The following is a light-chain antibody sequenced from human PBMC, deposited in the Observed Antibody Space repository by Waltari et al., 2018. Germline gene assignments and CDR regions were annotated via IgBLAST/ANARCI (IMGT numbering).Light chain of an antibody. CDR1: QDISNC. J-gene: IGKJ4*01. CDR2: DAS. Sequence: PMAESASSLSASVGDRVTITCQASQDISNCLNWWQQKPGKAPNLLIYDASNLETGITSRVSGSGSGTDFTFTVGSLQHEDIATHYCQQYDNLPFGGGTKVEIK. CDR3: QQYDNLP. V-gene: IGKV1-33*01.